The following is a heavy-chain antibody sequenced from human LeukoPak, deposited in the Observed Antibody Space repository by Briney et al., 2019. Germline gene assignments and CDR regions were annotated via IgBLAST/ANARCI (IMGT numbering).Heavy chain of an antibody. V-gene: IGHV3-20*04. CDR1: GFSFGDYG. D-gene: IGHD4-17*01. Sequence: GGSLRLSCAAYGFSFGDYGVSWVRQPPGKGLEWVSGINWNGVSTVYADSVKGRFTISRDNAKNSLYLEMKSLRAEDTAAYFCARDRDYGTFDYWGQGTLVTVSS. CDR3: ARDRDYGTFDY. J-gene: IGHJ4*02. CDR2: INWNGVST.